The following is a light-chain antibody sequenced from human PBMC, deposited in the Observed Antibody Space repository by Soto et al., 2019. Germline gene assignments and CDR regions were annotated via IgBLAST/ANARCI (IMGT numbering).Light chain of an antibody. Sequence: FVLTQPPSVSAAPGQKVTISWSGSTSSIGNNYVSWFQQLPGTAPTLLIDENDKRPSGIPARFSGSTSGTSATLGITALQTGDEADYYCVTCDSSLSGYGFATGTKATVL. CDR3: VTCDSSLSGYG. J-gene: IGLJ1*01. CDR1: TSSIGNNY. CDR2: END. V-gene: IGLV1-51*02.